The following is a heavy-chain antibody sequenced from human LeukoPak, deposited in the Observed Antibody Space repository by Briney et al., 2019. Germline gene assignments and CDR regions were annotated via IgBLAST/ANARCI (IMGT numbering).Heavy chain of an antibody. V-gene: IGHV1-69*13. CDR2: IIPNFGTA. CDR1: RATFSGYA. CDR3: ARDRAPYSSGWYNFDY. J-gene: IGHJ4*02. Sequence: ASVRVSCKASRATFSGYALSWVRQAPGQGLEWMGGIIPNFGTANYAQKFQGRVTITSDESTSTAYMELSSLRSEDTAVYYCARDRAPYSSGWYNFDYWGQGTLVTVSS. D-gene: IGHD6-19*01.